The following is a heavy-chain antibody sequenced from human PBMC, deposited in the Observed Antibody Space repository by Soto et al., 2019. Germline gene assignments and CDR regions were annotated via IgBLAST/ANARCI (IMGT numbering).Heavy chain of an antibody. CDR2: IYSGGST. J-gene: IGHJ3*02. CDR3: ATVTIFGVVNAFDI. CDR1: GFTVSSNY. Sequence: GGSLRLSCAASGFTVSSNYMSWVRQAPGKGLEWVSVIYSGGSTYYADSVKGRFTIPRDNSKNTLYLQMNSLRAEDTAVYYCATVTIFGVVNAFDIWGQGTMVTVSS. D-gene: IGHD3-3*01. V-gene: IGHV3-53*01.